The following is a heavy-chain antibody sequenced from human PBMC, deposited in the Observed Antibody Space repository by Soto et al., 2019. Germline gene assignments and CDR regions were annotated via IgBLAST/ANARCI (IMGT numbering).Heavy chain of an antibody. V-gene: IGHV4-39*01. J-gene: IGHJ4*02. CDR1: GGSISSGSYY. Sequence: SETLSLTCTVSGGSISSGSYYWGWIRQPPGKGLEWIGSIYYSGSTYYNPSLKSRVTISVDTSKNQFSLNLSSVTAADTAVYYCARRNYDILTGYGYFDYWGQGTLVTVSS. D-gene: IGHD3-9*01. CDR3: ARRNYDILTGYGYFDY. CDR2: IYYSGST.